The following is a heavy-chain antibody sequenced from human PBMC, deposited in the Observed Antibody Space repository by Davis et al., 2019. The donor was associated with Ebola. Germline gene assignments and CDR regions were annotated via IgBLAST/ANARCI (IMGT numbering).Heavy chain of an antibody. V-gene: IGHV3-74*01. CDR2: INSEGSTT. D-gene: IGHD4-11*01. CDR1: GFTFRNYW. J-gene: IGHJ4*02. Sequence: PGGSLRLSCAASGFTFRNYWTHWVRQAPGKGLGWVSRINSEGSTTNYADSVKGLLTISRDNAKNALYLQMNSLRAEDTAVYYCERETRLGYWGQGTLVTVSS. CDR3: ERETRLGY.